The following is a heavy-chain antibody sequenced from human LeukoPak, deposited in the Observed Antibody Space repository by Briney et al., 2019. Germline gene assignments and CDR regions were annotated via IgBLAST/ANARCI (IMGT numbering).Heavy chain of an antibody. D-gene: IGHD2-15*01. CDR1: GFTFDDYA. Sequence: GGSLRLSCAASGFTFDDYAMHWVRQAPGKGLEWVSGISWNSGSIGYADSVKGRFTISRDNAKNSLYLQMNSLRAEDTALYYCAKEPGYCSGGSCYDQYYFDYWGQGTLVTVSS. J-gene: IGHJ4*02. V-gene: IGHV3-9*01. CDR2: ISWNSGSI. CDR3: AKEPGYCSGGSCYDQYYFDY.